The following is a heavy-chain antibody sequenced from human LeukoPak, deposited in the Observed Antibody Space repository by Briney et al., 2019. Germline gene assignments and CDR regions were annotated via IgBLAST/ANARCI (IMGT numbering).Heavy chain of an antibody. J-gene: IGHJ4*02. CDR3: ARGGLSIMGY. CDR1: GFTFSSYA. D-gene: IGHD2/OR15-2a*01. V-gene: IGHV3-23*01. CDR2: ISGSGVDT. Sequence: DPGGSLRLSCAASGFTFSSYAMSWVRQAPGKGLEWASTISGSGVDTHYADSVKGRFTISRDNARNSLYLQMNSLRAEDTAVYFCARGGLSIMGYWGQGTLVTVSS.